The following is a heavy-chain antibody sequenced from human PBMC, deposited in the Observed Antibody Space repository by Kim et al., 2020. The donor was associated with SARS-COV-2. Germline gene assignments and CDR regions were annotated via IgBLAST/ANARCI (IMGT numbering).Heavy chain of an antibody. V-gene: IGHV4-38-2*02. Sequence: SETLSLTCTVSGYSISSGYYWGWIRQPPGKGLEWIGSIYHSGSTYYNPSLKSRVTISVDTSKNQFSLKLSSVTAADTAVYYCAGVYGDYPDTTPTFDYWGQGTLVTVSS. CDR1: GYSISSGYY. J-gene: IGHJ4*02. D-gene: IGHD4-17*01. CDR2: IYHSGST. CDR3: AGVYGDYPDTTPTFDY.